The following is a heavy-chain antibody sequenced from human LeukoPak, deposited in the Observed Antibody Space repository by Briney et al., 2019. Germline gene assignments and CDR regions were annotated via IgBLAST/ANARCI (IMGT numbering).Heavy chain of an antibody. D-gene: IGHD1-7*01. V-gene: IGHV3-11*01. Sequence: GGSLRLSCAASGFTFSDYYMSWIRQAPGKGLEWVSYISSSGSTIYYADSVKGRFTISRDNAKNSLYLQMNSLRAEDTAVYYCARDACSEYNWNYRSFDPWGQGTLVTVSS. J-gene: IGHJ5*02. CDR2: ISSSGSTI. CDR1: GFTFSDYY. CDR3: ARDACSEYNWNYRSFDP.